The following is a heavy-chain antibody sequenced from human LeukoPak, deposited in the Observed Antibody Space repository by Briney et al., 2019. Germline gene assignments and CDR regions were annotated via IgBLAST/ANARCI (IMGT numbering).Heavy chain of an antibody. D-gene: IGHD5-18*01. Sequence: PSETLSLTCAVSGGSISSTDWWSWVRQPPGKGLEWIGEVYHSGSTNYNPSLNSRVTMSVDKSKNQFSLKLSSVTATDTAVYYCARGPGTAPVRGGLYWGLGTLVTVSS. J-gene: IGHJ4*02. CDR2: VYHSGST. CDR3: ARGPGTAPVRGGLY. CDR1: GGSISSTDW. V-gene: IGHV4-4*02.